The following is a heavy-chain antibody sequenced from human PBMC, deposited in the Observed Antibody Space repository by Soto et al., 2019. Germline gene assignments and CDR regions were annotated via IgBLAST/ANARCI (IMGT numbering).Heavy chain of an antibody. Sequence: SETLSLTCTVSGGSISSATYYWTWVRQHPGEGLEWIGCIHYSGSTYYNPSLKSRLTISVVTSKNQFSLKLSSVTVADTAVYFCAREDSTYLKAFDAWGQGTVVTVS. D-gene: IGHD5-18*01. CDR2: IHYSGST. J-gene: IGHJ3*01. CDR1: GGSISSATYY. CDR3: AREDSTYLKAFDA. V-gene: IGHV4-31*03.